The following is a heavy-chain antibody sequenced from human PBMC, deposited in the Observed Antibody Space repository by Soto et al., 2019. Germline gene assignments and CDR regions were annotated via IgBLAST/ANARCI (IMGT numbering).Heavy chain of an antibody. CDR1: GGTFSSYA. V-gene: IGHV1-69*13. J-gene: IGHJ4*02. D-gene: IGHD2-15*01. Sequence: ASVKVSCKASGGTFSSYAISWVRQAPGQGLEWMGGIIPIFGTANYAQKFQGRVTITADESTSTAYMELSSLRSEDTAVYYCARENRGGSCYDYWGQGTLVTVSS. CDR2: IIPIFGTA. CDR3: ARENRGGSCYDY.